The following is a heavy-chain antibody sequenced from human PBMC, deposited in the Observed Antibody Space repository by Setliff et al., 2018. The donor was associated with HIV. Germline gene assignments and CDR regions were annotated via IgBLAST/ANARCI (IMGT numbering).Heavy chain of an antibody. V-gene: IGHV4-61*09. D-gene: IGHD3-3*01. CDR2: IYVGGSV. Sequence: LSLTCTVSGGSMNSDSYSWTWLRQPAGKGPELIGHIYVGGSVIYNPSLASRVTISMVPSKDQFSLDLSSVTAADTAKYYCARAKTIGVSAVFFDPWGQGRPVTVSS. CDR1: GGSMNSDSYS. J-gene: IGHJ5*02. CDR3: ARAKTIGVSAVFFDP.